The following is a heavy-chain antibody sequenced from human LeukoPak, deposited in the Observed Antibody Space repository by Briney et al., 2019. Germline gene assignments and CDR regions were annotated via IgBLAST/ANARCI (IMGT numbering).Heavy chain of an antibody. CDR1: GGSLSSYY. CDR3: ARAGYYDSSGYSY. D-gene: IGHD3-22*01. Sequence: SETLSLTRMHSGGSLSSYYWCSIRQPAGKGLEWIGRIYTSGSTNYNPSLKSRVTMSVDTSKNQFSLKLSSVTAADTAVYYCARAGYYDSSGYSYWGQGTLVTVSS. V-gene: IGHV4-4*07. CDR2: IYTSGST. J-gene: IGHJ4*02.